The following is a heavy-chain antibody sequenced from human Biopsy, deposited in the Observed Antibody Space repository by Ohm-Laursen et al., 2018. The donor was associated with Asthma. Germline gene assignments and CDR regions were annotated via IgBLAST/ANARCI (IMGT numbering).Heavy chain of an antibody. V-gene: IGHV1-69*13. D-gene: IGHD2-2*01. Sequence: GASVKVSCKPLGGTFNTYVIGWVRQAPGQGLEWMGGINSVFGTTTYPQKFQERVTITADDSTSTVYMELSSLRSEDTAVYYCARKAGSCISRTCYSLDFWGQGTLVTVSS. CDR3: ARKAGSCISRTCYSLDF. CDR2: INSVFGTT. J-gene: IGHJ4*02. CDR1: GGTFNTYV.